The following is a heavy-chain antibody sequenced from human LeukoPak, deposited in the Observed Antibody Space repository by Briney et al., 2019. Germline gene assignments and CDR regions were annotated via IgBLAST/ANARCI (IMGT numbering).Heavy chain of an antibody. CDR2: IHHSGYT. D-gene: IGHD2-2*01. J-gene: IGHJ4*02. CDR1: RGSINTNDY. Sequence: SETLSLTCAVSRGSINTNDYWGRVRQPPGKGLEWIGEIHHSGYTNYNPSLKSRVSISVDKSKEQFSLKLSSVTAADTAVYYCARVKGSDYQPRKAYYFDYWGQGILVTVSS. CDR3: ARVKGSDYQPRKAYYFDY. V-gene: IGHV4-4*02.